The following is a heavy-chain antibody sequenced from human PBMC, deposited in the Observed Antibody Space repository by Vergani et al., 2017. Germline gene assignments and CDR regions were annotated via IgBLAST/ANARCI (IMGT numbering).Heavy chain of an antibody. D-gene: IGHD6-6*01. CDR3: ARHLRQLARNDVFDI. J-gene: IGHJ3*02. Sequence: LQLQESGPRLVKPSETLSLTCSLSGMSISNNNYYWGWIRQPPGKGLEWIGSIYDSRNNNYSPSLKSRVSLSVDTSKNQFSLNLTSVTAADTAVYYCARHLRQLARNDVFDIWGHGTLVTVSS. V-gene: IGHV4-39*01. CDR2: IYDSRNN. CDR1: GMSISNNNYY.